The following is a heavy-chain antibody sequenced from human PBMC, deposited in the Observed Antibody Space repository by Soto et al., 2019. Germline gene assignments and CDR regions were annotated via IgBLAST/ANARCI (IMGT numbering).Heavy chain of an antibody. CDR1: GGTFSSYA. CDR3: AREDMTTVTTTSYFDY. V-gene: IGHV1-69*13. CDR2: IIPIFGTA. J-gene: IGHJ4*02. Sequence: GASVKVSCKASGGTFSSYAISWVRQAPGQGLEWMGGIIPIFGTANYAQKFQGRVTITADESTSTAYMELSSLRSEDTAVYYCAREDMTTVTTTSYFDYWGQGTLVTVSS. D-gene: IGHD4-17*01.